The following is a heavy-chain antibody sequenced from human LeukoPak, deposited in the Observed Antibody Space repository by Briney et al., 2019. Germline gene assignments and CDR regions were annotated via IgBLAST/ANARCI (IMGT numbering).Heavy chain of an antibody. CDR2: IKQDGSEK. Sequence: GGSLRLSCAASAVTFSNYWMTWVRQAPGKGLEWVANIKQDGSEKNYVDSVKGRFTISRDNAENSLYLQMNSLRAEDTAVYYCTSGGHLDVWGKGTTVTVSS. CDR1: AVTFSNYW. D-gene: IGHD3-16*01. J-gene: IGHJ6*04. V-gene: IGHV3-7*01. CDR3: TSGGHLDV.